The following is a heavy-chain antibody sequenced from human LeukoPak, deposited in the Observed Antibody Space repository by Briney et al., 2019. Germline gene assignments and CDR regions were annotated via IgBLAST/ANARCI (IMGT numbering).Heavy chain of an antibody. V-gene: IGHV3-7*01. CDR2: IKQDGSEK. Sequence: GGSVRLSCAASGFTFSHHCMSWVRQAPGKGLEWVAYIKQDGSEKYYVDSVKGRFTISRDNAKNSLYLQMSSLRAEDTAVYYCARALNSRSSRYQAFESWGQGTLVTVSS. D-gene: IGHD2-2*01. CDR3: ARALNSRSSRYQAFES. J-gene: IGHJ4*02. CDR1: GFTFSHHC.